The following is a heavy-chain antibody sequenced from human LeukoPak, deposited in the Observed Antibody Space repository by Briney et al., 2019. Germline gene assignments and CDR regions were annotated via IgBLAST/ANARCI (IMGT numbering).Heavy chain of an antibody. V-gene: IGHV4-31*03. CDR2: IYYGGST. Sequence: SETLSLTCTVSGGSISSGGYYWSWIRQHPGKGLEWIGYIYYGGSTYYNPSLKSRVTISVDTSKNQFSLKLSSVTAADTAVYYCARDGVGLLDYWGQGTLVTVSS. J-gene: IGHJ4*02. D-gene: IGHD1-7*01. CDR3: ARDGVGLLDY. CDR1: GGSISSGGYY.